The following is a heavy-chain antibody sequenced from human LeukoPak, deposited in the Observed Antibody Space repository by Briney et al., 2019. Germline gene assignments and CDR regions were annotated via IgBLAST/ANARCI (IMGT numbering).Heavy chain of an antibody. D-gene: IGHD3-16*01. CDR1: GYTFTGYY. V-gene: IGHV1-2*02. CDR3: ARGLGGVAY. CDR2: INPNSGGT. J-gene: IGHJ4*02. Sequence: ASVKVSCKASGYTFTGYYMHWVRQAPGQGLEWMGGINPNSGGTNYAQKFQGRVTMTRDTSISTAYMRLSRQRADDTAVYYCARGLGGVAYWGQGTLVTVSS.